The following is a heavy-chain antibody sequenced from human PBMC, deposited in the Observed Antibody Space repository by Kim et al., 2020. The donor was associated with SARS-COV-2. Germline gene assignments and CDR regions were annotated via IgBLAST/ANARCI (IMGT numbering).Heavy chain of an antibody. V-gene: IGHV1-18*01. J-gene: IGHJ4*02. D-gene: IGHD3-3*02. CDR3: ARAHDSTNSHFFY. CDR2: ISGSYGAT. Sequence: ASVKVSCKASGYTFSNYGISWVRLAPGQGLEWMGWISGSYGATKYAQKFQGRVTMTTDTSADTAYMELRSLRSDDTALYYCARAHDSTNSHFFYCGQGTL. CDR1: GYTFSNYG.